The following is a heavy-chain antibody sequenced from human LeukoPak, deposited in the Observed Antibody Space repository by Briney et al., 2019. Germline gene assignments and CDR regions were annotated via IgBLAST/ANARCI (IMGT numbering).Heavy chain of an antibody. CDR2: ISWNSGSI. CDR3: AKCDQWELPDY. D-gene: IGHD1-26*01. CDR1: GFTFDDYA. J-gene: IGHJ4*02. Sequence: GGSLRLSCAASGFTFDDYAMHWVRHAPGKGLEWVSGISWNSGSIGYADSVKGRFTISRDNAKNSLYLQMNSLRAEDTALYYCAKCDQWELPDYWGQGTLVTVSS. V-gene: IGHV3-9*01.